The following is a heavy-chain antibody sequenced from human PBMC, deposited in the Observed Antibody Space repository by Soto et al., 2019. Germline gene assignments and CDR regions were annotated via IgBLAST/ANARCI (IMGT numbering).Heavy chain of an antibody. J-gene: IGHJ4*02. D-gene: IGHD1-20*01. V-gene: IGHV4-31*03. CDR1: GGSISSGCYY. Sequence: SETLSLTCTVSGGSISSGCYYWSWIRQHPGKGLEWIAYIYYSGSTFYNPSLKSRVTMSVDTSKNQFSLKLSSVTAADTAIYYCARVNNNSYDFDYLGQGTLVTFSS. CDR3: ARVNNNSYDFDY. CDR2: IYYSGST.